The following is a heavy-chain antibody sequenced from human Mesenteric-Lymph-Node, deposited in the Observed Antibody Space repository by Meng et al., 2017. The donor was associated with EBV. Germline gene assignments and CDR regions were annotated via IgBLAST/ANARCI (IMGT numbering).Heavy chain of an antibody. D-gene: IGHD1-26*01. Sequence: RLRLQESGPGLVEPSETVPLTCTVSGASISSGSYYWGWIRQPPGKGLEWIGSIYYRGSTYYNPSLRSRVTISVDTSKNHFSLKLTSVTAADTAVYYCARDRIVGNQPDYFDYWGQGTLVTVSS. J-gene: IGHJ4*02. CDR3: ARDRIVGNQPDYFDY. CDR2: IYYRGST. V-gene: IGHV4-39*06. CDR1: GASISSGSYY.